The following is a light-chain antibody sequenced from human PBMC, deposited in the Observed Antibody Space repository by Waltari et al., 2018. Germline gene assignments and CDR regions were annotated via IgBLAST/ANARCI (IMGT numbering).Light chain of an antibody. CDR2: DAS. Sequence: EIVLTQSPATLSLSPGERATLSCRASPSVSSYLAWYQQKPGQAPRLLIYDASNRATGIPARLSGSWSGTDFTLTISSLEPEDFAVYDCQQRSNWPPRTFGGGTKVESK. J-gene: IGKJ4*02. CDR1: PSVSSY. V-gene: IGKV3-11*01. CDR3: QQRSNWPPRT.